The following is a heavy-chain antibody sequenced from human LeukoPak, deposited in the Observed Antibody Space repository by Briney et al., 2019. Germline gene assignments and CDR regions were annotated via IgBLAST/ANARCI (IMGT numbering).Heavy chain of an antibody. V-gene: IGHV1-2*02. Sequence: ASVKVSCTASGSTFIDYYMHWVREAPGQGLEGMGWINPNSGGTNYAQKFQGRVTMTRDTAISTAYMELSRLRSDDTAVYYCAREYGSITMVIWGQGTMVTVSS. CDR1: GSTFIDYY. D-gene: IGHD3-10*01. CDR3: AREYGSITMVI. J-gene: IGHJ3*02. CDR2: INPNSGGT.